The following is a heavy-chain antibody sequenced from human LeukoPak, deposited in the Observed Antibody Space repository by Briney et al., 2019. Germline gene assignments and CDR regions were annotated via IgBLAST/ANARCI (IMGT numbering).Heavy chain of an antibody. CDR2: ISSSSSTI. CDR1: GFIFSSYS. CDR3: ARDRPYCSSTSCYYMDV. V-gene: IGHV3-48*01. J-gene: IGHJ6*03. D-gene: IGHD2-2*01. Sequence: PGGSLGLSCAASGFIFSSYSMNWVRQAPGKGLEWVSYISSSSSTIYYADSVKGRFTISRDNAKNSLYLQMNSLRAEDTAVYYCARDRPYCSSTSCYYMDVWGKGTTVTVSS.